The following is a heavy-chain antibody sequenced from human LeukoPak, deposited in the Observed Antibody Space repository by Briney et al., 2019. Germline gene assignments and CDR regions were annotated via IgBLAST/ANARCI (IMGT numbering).Heavy chain of an antibody. Sequence: SETLSLICAVYGGSFSGYYWSWIRQPPGKGLEWIGEINHGGSTNYNPSLKSRVTISVDTSKNQFSLKLSSVTAADTAVYYCARDRGYSGSYPGTFDYWGQGTLVTVSS. CDR1: GGSFSGYY. D-gene: IGHD1-26*01. CDR2: INHGGST. J-gene: IGHJ4*02. CDR3: ARDRGYSGSYPGTFDY. V-gene: IGHV4-34*01.